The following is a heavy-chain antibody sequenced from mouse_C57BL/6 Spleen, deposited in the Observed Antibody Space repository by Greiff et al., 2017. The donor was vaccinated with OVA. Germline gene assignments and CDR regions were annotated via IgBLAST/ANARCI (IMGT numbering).Heavy chain of an antibody. CDR3: ARRDGSSYHYCDG. V-gene: IGHV1-80*01. J-gene: IGHJ2*01. CDR1: GYAFSSYW. Sequence: QVQLKESGAELVKPGASVKISCKASGYAFSSYWMNWVKQRPGKGLEWIGQIYPGDGDTNYNGKFKGKATLTADKSSSTAYMQLSSLTSEDSAVYIWARRDGSSYHYCDGRGKGTTLTVSS. CDR2: IYPGDGDT. D-gene: IGHD1-1*01.